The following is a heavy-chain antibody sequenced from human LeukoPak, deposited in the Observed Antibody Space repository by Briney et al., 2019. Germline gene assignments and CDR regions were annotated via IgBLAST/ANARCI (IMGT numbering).Heavy chain of an antibody. J-gene: IGHJ4*02. V-gene: IGHV3-49*04. CDR1: GFTFGDYA. Sequence: GGSLRLSCTASGFTFGDYAMSWVRQAPGKGLEWVGFIRSKAYGGTTEYAASVKGRFTISRDDSKSIAYLQMNSLKTEDTAVYYCASQGYSYGWDYFDYWGQGTLVTVSS. D-gene: IGHD5-18*01. CDR2: IRSKAYGGTT. CDR3: ASQGYSYGWDYFDY.